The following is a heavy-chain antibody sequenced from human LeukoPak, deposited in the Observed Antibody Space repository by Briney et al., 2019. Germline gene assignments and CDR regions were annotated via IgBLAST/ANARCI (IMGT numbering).Heavy chain of an antibody. CDR1: GYTFTDYY. D-gene: IGHD6-13*01. V-gene: IGHV1-2*02. CDR2: INPNSGGT. J-gene: IGHJ4*02. Sequence: ASVKVSCKASGYTFTDYYMHWVRQAPGQGLEWMGWINPNSGGTNYAQKFQGRVTMTRDTPISAADMGLSRLRFDDTAVYYCARGGIAAAAPPTGGGATFDYWGQGTLVTVSS. CDR3: ARGGIAAAAPPTGGGATFDY.